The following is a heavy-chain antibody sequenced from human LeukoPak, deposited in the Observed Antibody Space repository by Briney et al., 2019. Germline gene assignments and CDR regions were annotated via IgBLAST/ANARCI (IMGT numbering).Heavy chain of an antibody. Sequence: GGSLRLSCAASQFTFSNYAMSWVRQAPGKGLEWVSAISGSGNTTYFGDSVTGRFTISRDNSKNTVYLQMNSLRAEDTAVYYCAKDSYDFWSGYLDYWGQGTLVTVSS. J-gene: IGHJ4*02. CDR2: ISGSGNTT. V-gene: IGHV3-23*01. D-gene: IGHD3-3*01. CDR3: AKDSYDFWSGYLDY. CDR1: QFTFSNYA.